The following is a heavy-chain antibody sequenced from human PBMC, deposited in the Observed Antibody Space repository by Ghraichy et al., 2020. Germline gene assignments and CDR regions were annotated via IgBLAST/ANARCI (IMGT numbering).Heavy chain of an antibody. V-gene: IGHV4-39*07. Sequence: SETLSLTCTVSGGSISSSSYYWGWIRQPPGKGLEWIGSIYYSGSTYYNPSLKSRVTISVDTSKNQFSLKLSSVTAADTAVYYCARGTDYYDSSDYWGQGTLVTVSS. J-gene: IGHJ4*02. CDR2: IYYSGST. CDR3: ARGTDYYDSSDY. CDR1: GGSISSSSYY. D-gene: IGHD3-22*01.